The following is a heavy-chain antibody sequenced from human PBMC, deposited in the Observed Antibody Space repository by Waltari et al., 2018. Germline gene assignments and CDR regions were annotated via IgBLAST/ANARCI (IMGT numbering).Heavy chain of an antibody. V-gene: IGHV3-53*01. J-gene: IGHJ4*02. CDR2: IYSGDST. D-gene: IGHD3-22*01. Sequence: EVQLVESGGGLIQPGGSLRLSCAASGFPVSSNYMSWVRQAPGKGLEWFSGIYSGDSTYYADSVKGRFTISRDNSKNTLYLQMNSLRAEDTAVYYCARDGYYDSSGYYFGYWGQGTLVTVSS. CDR1: GFPVSSNY. CDR3: ARDGYYDSSGYYFGY.